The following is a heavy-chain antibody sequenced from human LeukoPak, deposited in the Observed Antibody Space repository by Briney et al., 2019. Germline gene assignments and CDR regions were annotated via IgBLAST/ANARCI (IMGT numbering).Heavy chain of an antibody. CDR2: ISGSGGST. Sequence: GGSLRLSCAASGFTFSSYAMSWVRQAPGKGLEWVSAISGSGGSTYYADSVKGRFTISRDNSKNTLYLQMNSLRAEDTAVYYCAKSAMVRGVIMSILYYYGMDVWGQGTTVTVSS. CDR1: GFTFSSYA. D-gene: IGHD3-10*01. J-gene: IGHJ6*02. V-gene: IGHV3-23*01. CDR3: AKSAMVRGVIMSILYYYGMDV.